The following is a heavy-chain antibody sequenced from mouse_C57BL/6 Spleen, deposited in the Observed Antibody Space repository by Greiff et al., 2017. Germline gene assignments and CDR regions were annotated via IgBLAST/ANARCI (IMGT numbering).Heavy chain of an antibody. D-gene: IGHD1-1*01. CDR1: GYTFTSYS. J-gene: IGHJ4*01. CDR2: INPSSGYT. V-gene: IGHV1-4*01. Sequence: VQLKESGAELARPGASVKMSCKASGYTFTSYSMHWVKQRPGQGLEWIGYINPSSGYTKYNQKFKDKATLTADKSSSTAYMQLSSLTSEDAAVYYCAMWVLRAMDYWGQGTSVTVSS. CDR3: AMWVLRAMDY.